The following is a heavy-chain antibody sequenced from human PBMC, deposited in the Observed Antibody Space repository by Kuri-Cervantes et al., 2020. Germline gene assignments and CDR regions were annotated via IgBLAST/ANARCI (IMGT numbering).Heavy chain of an antibody. J-gene: IGHJ4*02. CDR1: GFTFGSYG. Sequence: GESLKISCAASGFTFGSYGMHWVRQAPGKGLEWVAVISCDGSNRYYADSVKGRFTISRDNSKNTLYLQMNSLRAEDTAVYYCAKSGISGSYYCFDYWGQGTLVTVSS. D-gene: IGHD1-26*01. CDR2: ISCDGSNR. CDR3: AKSGISGSYYCFDY. V-gene: IGHV3-30*18.